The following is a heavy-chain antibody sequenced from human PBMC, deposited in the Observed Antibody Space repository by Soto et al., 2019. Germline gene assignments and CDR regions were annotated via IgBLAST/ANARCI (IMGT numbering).Heavy chain of an antibody. CDR2: IWYDGSDK. V-gene: IGHV3-33*01. J-gene: IGHJ4*02. CDR3: ARDGAITIFGVVIGSLHFDY. Sequence: QVQLVESGGGVVQPGRSLRLSCAASGFTFSSYGMHWVRQAPGKGLEWVAVIWYDGSDKYYADSVKGRFTISRDNSKNTLYLQMNSLRAEDTAVYYCARDGAITIFGVVIGSLHFDYWGQGTLVTVSS. CDR1: GFTFSSYG. D-gene: IGHD3-3*01.